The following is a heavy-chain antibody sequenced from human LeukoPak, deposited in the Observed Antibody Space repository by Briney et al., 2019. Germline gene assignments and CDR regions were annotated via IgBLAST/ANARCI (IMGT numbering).Heavy chain of an antibody. J-gene: IGHJ4*02. D-gene: IGHD4-17*01. Sequence: QSGGSLRLSCAASGFTFSSYGMHWVRQAPGKGLEWVAVISYDGSNKYYADSVKGRFTISRDNSKNTLYLQMNSLRAEDTAVYYCAKMPAGDYVNWGQGTLVTVSS. CDR2: ISYDGSNK. CDR3: AKMPAGDYVN. CDR1: GFTFSSYG. V-gene: IGHV3-30*18.